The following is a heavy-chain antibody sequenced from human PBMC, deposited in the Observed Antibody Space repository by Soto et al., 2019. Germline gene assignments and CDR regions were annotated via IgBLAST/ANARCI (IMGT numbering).Heavy chain of an antibody. D-gene: IGHD2-15*01. V-gene: IGHV1-2*02. CDR1: GYPFTGYY. CDR3: ASAKSCRKNIVVVVGGLDY. CDR2: INPNSGGT. Sequence: QVQLVQSGAEVKKPGASVKVSCKASGYPFTGYYMHWVRQAPGQWLEWMGWINPNSGGTNYAQKCQGRVTMTRDTSIRTAYMELSRLRSDDTAVYYCASAKSCRKNIVVVVGGLDYWGQGPLATVSS. J-gene: IGHJ4*02.